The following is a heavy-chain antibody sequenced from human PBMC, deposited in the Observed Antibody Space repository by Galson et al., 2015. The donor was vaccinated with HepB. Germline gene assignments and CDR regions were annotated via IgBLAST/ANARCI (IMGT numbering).Heavy chain of an antibody. J-gene: IGHJ4*02. CDR1: GLTFTSYG. CDR3: ARGGNFDWSIWGFYFDY. D-gene: IGHD3-9*01. CDR2: VRWDGSNK. V-gene: IGHV3-33*01. Sequence: FLRHPCAASGLTFTSYGKRWVRPGAGLGVGCEAVVRWDGSNKYYADSVKGRFTISRDNSKNSLYLQMTSLRAEDTAVYYCARGGNFDWSIWGFYFDYWGQGTLVTVSS.